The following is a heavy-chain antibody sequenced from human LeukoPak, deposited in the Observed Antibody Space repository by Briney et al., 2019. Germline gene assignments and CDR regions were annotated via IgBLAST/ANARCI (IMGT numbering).Heavy chain of an antibody. CDR3: ARDSNGSGSYWNVTDAFDI. J-gene: IGHJ3*02. D-gene: IGHD3-10*01. CDR2: IYTSGST. Sequence: SETLSLTCTVSGGSISSYYWSWIRQPAGKGLEWIGRIYTSGSTNCNPSLKSRVTMSVDTSKNQFSLKLSSVTAADTAVYYCARDSNGSGSYWNVTDAFDIWGQGTMVTVSS. V-gene: IGHV4-4*07. CDR1: GGSISSYY.